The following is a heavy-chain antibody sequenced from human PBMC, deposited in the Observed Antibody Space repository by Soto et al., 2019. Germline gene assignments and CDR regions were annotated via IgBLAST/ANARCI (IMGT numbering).Heavy chain of an antibody. CDR3: AKDLSNYYDSSGLWYYGMDV. J-gene: IGHJ6*02. CDR2: ISSSGGGT. D-gene: IGHD3-22*01. Sequence: GGSLRLSCAASGFTFSSFAMTWVRQAPGKGLDWVSAISSSGGGTYYADSVKGRFTISRDNSKNTLYLQMNSLRAEDTAVYYCAKDLSNYYDSSGLWYYGMDVWGQGTTVTVSS. V-gene: IGHV3-23*01. CDR1: GFTFSSFA.